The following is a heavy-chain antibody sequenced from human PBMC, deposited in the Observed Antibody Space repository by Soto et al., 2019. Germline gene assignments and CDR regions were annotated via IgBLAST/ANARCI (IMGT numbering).Heavy chain of an antibody. CDR1: GGSISTYY. CDR2: IYYSGST. D-gene: IGHD2-21*02. V-gene: IGHV4-59*08. Sequence: SETLSLTCTVSGGSISTYYWNWIRQSPGKGLEWIGYIYYSGSTNHNPSLKSRVTMSVDTSKNQFSLNLSSVTAADTAVYYCARLQRGDATSVHWGQGILVTVSS. CDR3: ARLQRGDATSVH. J-gene: IGHJ4*02.